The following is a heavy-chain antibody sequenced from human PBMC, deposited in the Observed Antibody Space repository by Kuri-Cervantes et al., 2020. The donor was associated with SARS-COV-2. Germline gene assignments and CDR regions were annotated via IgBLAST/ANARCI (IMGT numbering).Heavy chain of an antibody. V-gene: IGHV1-18*01. CDR1: GYNFISYG. D-gene: IGHD3-16*01. J-gene: IGHJ6*03. Sequence: ASVKVSCKASGYNFISYGISWVRQAPGHGPEWMGWISAYNGNTNFAQRFQDRVTLTTDTSTSTAYMEVRSLRSDDTAVYYCARVVQFRVWGSFNYHYMDEWGKGTTVTVSS. CDR2: ISAYNGNT. CDR3: ARVVQFRVWGSFNYHYMDE.